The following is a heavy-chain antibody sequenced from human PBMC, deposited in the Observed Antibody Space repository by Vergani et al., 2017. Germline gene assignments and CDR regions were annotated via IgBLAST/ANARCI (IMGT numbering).Heavy chain of an antibody. D-gene: IGHD3-22*01. J-gene: IGHJ4*02. CDR1: VGTFSSYT. CDR3: AGGPYYDSSGYYDY. CDR2: IIPILGIA. V-gene: IGHV1-69*02. Sequence: QVQLVQSGAEVKKPGSSVKVSCKASVGTFSSYTISWVRQSPGQGLEWMGRIIPILGIANYAHKFQGRVTITADKSTSTAYMELSSLRSEDTAVYYCAGGPYYDSSGYYDYWGQGTLVTVSS.